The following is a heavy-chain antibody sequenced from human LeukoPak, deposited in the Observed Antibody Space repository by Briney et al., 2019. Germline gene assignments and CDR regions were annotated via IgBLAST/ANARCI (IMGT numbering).Heavy chain of an antibody. D-gene: IGHD3-3*01. Sequence: PGGSLRLSCAASGFTFSSYAMSWVRQAPGKGLEWVSAISGSGGSTYYADSVKGRFTISRDNSKNTLYLQMNSLRAEDTAVYYCAKLNHGVDGRACRPKSRAVCGWFDPWGQGTLVTVSS. V-gene: IGHV3-23*01. J-gene: IGHJ5*02. CDR3: AKLNHGVDGRACRPKSRAVCGWFDP. CDR1: GFTFSSYA. CDR2: ISGSGGST.